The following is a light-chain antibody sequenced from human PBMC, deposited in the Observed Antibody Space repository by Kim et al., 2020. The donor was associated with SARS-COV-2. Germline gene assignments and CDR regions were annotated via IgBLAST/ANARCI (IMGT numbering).Light chain of an antibody. Sequence: GKTVTISATRSSGGIASNYVQWYQQRPGSAPTTVIYEDNQRPSGVPDRFSGSIDSSSNSASLTISGLKTEDEADYYCQSYDSSMWVFGGGTQLTVL. CDR1: SGGIASNY. CDR2: EDN. J-gene: IGLJ3*02. V-gene: IGLV6-57*03. CDR3: QSYDSSMWV.